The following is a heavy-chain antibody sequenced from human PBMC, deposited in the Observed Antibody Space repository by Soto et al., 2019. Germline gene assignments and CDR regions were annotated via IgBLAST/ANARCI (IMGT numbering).Heavy chain of an antibody. J-gene: IGHJ6*02. V-gene: IGHV4-34*01. D-gene: IGHD2-2*03. CDR1: GGSFSGYY. CDR2: INHSGST. Sequence: SETLSLTCAVYGGSFSGYYWSWIRQPPGKGLEWIGEINHSGSTNYNPSLKSRVTISVDTSRNDFSLRLSSVTAADTAVYYCARLNGYCISTNCHGYYGMDVWGQGTTVTVSS. CDR3: ARLNGYCISTNCHGYYGMDV.